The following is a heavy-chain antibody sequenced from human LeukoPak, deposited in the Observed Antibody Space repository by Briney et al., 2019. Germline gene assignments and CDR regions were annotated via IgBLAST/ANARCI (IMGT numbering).Heavy chain of an antibody. J-gene: IGHJ6*03. CDR1: GGSISSYY. CDR3: ARVGATVTFYYYYYMDV. V-gene: IGHV4-59*01. CDR2: IYYSGST. D-gene: IGHD4-17*01. Sequence: SETLSLTCTVSGGSISSYYWSWIRQPPGKGLEWIGYIYYSGSTNYNPSLKSRVTISVDTSKNQFSLKLSSVTAADTAVYYCARVGATVTFYYYYYMDVWGKGTTVTVSS.